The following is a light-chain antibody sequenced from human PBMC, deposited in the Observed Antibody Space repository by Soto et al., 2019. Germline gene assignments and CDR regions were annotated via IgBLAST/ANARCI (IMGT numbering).Light chain of an antibody. CDR1: SGSIASNY. J-gene: IGLJ3*02. CDR3: QSYGV. V-gene: IGLV6-57*04. Sequence: NFMLTQPHSVSASPGKTITISCTRSSGSIASNYVQWYQQRPGSAPATIIYGDNLRPSGVPDRFSGSIDISSNSASLTISGLKTEDEADYYCQSYGVFGGRTKLTVL. CDR2: GDN.